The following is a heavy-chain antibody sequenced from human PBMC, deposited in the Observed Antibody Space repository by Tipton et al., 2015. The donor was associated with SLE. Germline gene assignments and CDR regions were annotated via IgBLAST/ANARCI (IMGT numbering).Heavy chain of an antibody. J-gene: IGHJ4*02. D-gene: IGHD6-13*01. Sequence: SLRLSCVSSGFTFTSYVINWVRQAPGKGLEWVSVIYSGEATYYAVPVKGRFTMSRDNYKNTVYLQMNSLRAEDTAVYYCARDRGSSWFFFDYWGQGTLVTVSS. CDR2: IYSGEAT. CDR3: ARDRGSSWFFFDY. V-gene: IGHV3-23*03. CDR1: GFTFTSYV.